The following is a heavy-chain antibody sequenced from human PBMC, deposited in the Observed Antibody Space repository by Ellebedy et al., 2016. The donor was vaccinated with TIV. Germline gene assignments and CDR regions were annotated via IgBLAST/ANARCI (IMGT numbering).Heavy chain of an antibody. J-gene: IGHJ4*02. V-gene: IGHV3-33*03. CDR3: ASPPGVVAL. CDR2: IWYDGTAK. D-gene: IGHD3-10*01. Sequence: PGGSLRLSCAASEFTFSTYHMHWVRQAPGKGLEWVAVIWYDGTAKFYAESVKGRFTISRDNAKNSLYLQMNSLRAEDTAVYYCASPPGVVALWGQGTLVTVSS. CDR1: EFTFSTYH.